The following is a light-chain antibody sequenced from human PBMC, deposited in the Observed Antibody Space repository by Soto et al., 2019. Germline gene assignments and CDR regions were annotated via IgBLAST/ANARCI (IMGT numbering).Light chain of an antibody. Sequence: EIVMTQSPATLSVSPGDTATLSCRASQSVISNLAWYRQRPGQAPRLPIYGTSTRANGIPARFSGSGSGTEFTLTISSLQSEDFAVYYCQQYDSWPPLFTVGPGTKVDLK. V-gene: IGKV3-15*01. CDR2: GTS. CDR1: QSVISN. J-gene: IGKJ3*01. CDR3: QQYDSWPPLFT.